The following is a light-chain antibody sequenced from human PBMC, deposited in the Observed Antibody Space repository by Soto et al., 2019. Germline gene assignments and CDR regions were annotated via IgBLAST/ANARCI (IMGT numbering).Light chain of an antibody. CDR1: SSDVGAYIF. Sequence: QSALTQPPSASGSPGQSVTISCTGTSSDVGAYIFVSWYQQHPGKAPKLMVYDVNRRPPGVPDRFFGSKSGNTASLTVSGLKAEDEADYYCSSYTSSNTFYVFGTGTKVTVL. CDR2: DVN. J-gene: IGLJ1*01. CDR3: SSYTSSNTFYV. V-gene: IGLV2-8*01.